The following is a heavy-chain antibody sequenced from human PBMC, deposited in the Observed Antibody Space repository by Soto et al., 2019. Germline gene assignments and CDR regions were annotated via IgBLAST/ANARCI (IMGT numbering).Heavy chain of an antibody. V-gene: IGHV5-10-1*01. CDR3: AWSYGSGTEYGMDV. CDR1: GYSFTSYW. Sequence: PGESLKISCKGSGYSFTSYWISWVRQMSGKGLEWMGRIDPSDSYTNYSPSFQGHVTISADKSISTAYLQWSSLKASDTAMYYCAWSYGSGTEYGMDVWGQGTTVTVSS. D-gene: IGHD3-10*01. J-gene: IGHJ6*02. CDR2: IDPSDSYT.